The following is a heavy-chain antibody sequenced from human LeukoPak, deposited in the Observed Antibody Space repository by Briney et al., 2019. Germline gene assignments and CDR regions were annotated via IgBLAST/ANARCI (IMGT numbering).Heavy chain of an antibody. V-gene: IGHV1-18*01. CDR2: ISAYNGNT. J-gene: IGHJ6*02. D-gene: IGHD3-3*01. CDR3: ARVFTVLRFLEWLVDDHYGMDV. Sequence: AASVSVSYKASGYTFTIYDMHWVRRAPGQGREEMGGISAYNGNTKYTEKLEGRVTMTTDTSTSTAYMELRSLRSDDTAVYYCARVFTVLRFLEWLVDDHYGMDVWGQGTTVTVSS. CDR1: GYTFTIYD.